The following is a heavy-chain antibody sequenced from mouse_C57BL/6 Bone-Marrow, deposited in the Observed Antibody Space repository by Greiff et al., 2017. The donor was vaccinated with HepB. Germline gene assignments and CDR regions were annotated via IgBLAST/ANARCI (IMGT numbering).Heavy chain of an antibody. Sequence: QVQLKQPGAELVMPGASVKLSCKASGYTFTSYWMHWVKQRPGQGLEWIGEIDPSDSYTNYNQKFKGKSTLTVDKSSSTAYMQLSSLTSEDSAVYYCARGGCITTVVATYWYFDVWGTGTTVTVSS. CDR2: IDPSDSYT. V-gene: IGHV1-69*01. CDR1: GYTFTSYW. CDR3: ARGGCITTVVATYWYFDV. J-gene: IGHJ1*03. D-gene: IGHD1-1*01.